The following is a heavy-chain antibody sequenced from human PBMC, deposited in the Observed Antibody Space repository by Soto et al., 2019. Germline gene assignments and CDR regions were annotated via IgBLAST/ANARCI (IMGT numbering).Heavy chain of an antibody. Sequence: ASVKVSCKASGYTFTGYYMHWVRQAPGQGLEWMGWINPNSGGTNYAQKFQGRVTMTRDTSISTAYMELSRLRSDDTAVYYCASGGGDITIFGVVSAEYFQHGGKGTLVTVSS. V-gene: IGHV1-2*02. D-gene: IGHD3-3*01. J-gene: IGHJ1*01. CDR3: ASGGGDITIFGVVSAEYFQH. CDR1: GYTFTGYY. CDR2: INPNSGGT.